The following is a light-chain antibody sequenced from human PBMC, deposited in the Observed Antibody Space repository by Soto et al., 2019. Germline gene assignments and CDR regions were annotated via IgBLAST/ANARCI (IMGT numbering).Light chain of an antibody. CDR1: QSVSSY. Sequence: EIVLTQSPATLSLSPGERATLSCRATQSVSSYLAWYQQKPGQAPRLLIYDASNRATGIPARFSGSGSGTDFTLTISSPEPEDFAVYYCQQRSNWPPAFGQWTKVEIK. CDR3: QQRSNWPPA. V-gene: IGKV3-11*01. CDR2: DAS. J-gene: IGKJ1*01.